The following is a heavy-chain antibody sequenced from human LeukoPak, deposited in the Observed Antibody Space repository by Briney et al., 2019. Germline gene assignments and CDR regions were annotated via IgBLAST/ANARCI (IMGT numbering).Heavy chain of an antibody. V-gene: IGHV3-9*01. J-gene: IGHJ6*02. CDR3: VKDQTPGGGDV. D-gene: IGHD4-23*01. CDR1: GHIVEDNA. CDR2: IQWKSGVT. Sequence: PGRSLRLSCVVSGHIVEDNAMHWVRQVPGRGLEWVSGIQWKSGVTGYADSVKGRFTISRDNAKKSLYLETNNLRSEDTAFYYCVKDQTPGGGDVWGQGTTVTVSS.